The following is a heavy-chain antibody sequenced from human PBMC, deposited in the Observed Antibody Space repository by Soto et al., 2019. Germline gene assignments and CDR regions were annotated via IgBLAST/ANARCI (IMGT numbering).Heavy chain of an antibody. V-gene: IGHV3-23*01. Sequence: EVQLLESGGGLIQPGGSLRLSCAASGFSFSSHALTWVRQAPGKGLEWVSVIGSLITSTFYADSFRGRFTISRDNSKNTVYLQMNNLRAEDTAIYYCARGLWFGIRNYFDFWGQGTLVTVSS. CDR3: ARGLWFGIRNYFDF. D-gene: IGHD3-10*01. CDR1: GFSFSSHA. J-gene: IGHJ4*02. CDR2: IGSLITST.